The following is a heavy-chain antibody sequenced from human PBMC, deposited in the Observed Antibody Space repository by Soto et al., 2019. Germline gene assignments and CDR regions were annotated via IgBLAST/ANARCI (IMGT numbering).Heavy chain of an antibody. V-gene: IGHV5-51*01. CDR2: IYPSDSDT. CDR1: GYSFTSYW. J-gene: IGHJ6*03. CDR3: ARNIEPISSSRRYYYYYMDV. D-gene: IGHD6-6*01. Sequence: PGESLKISCKGSGYSFTSYWIGWVRQMPGKGLEWMGIIYPSDSDTTYNPSFQGHVTISADKSISTAYLQWSSLEASDTAIYYCARNIEPISSSRRYYYYYMDVWGKGTTVTVSS.